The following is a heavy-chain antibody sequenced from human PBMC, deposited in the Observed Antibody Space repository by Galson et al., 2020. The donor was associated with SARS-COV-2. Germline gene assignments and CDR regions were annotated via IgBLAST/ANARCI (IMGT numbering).Heavy chain of an antibody. CDR1: GGSISSYY. CDR3: ARHNDFWSGYYRRFDP. V-gene: IGHV4-59*01. J-gene: IGHJ5*02. CDR2: IYYSGST. D-gene: IGHD3-3*01. Sequence: SETLSLTCTVSGGSISSYYWSWIRQPPGTGLEWIGHIYYSGSTNYNPSLKSRVTISVDTSKNQFSLNLRSVTAADTAVYYCARHNDFWSGYYRRFDPWGQGTLVTVSS.